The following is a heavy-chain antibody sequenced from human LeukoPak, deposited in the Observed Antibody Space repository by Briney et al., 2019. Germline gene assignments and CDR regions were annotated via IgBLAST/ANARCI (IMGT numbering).Heavy chain of an antibody. CDR1: GYTFTGYY. Sequence: GASVKVSCKASGYTFTGYYMHWVRQAPGQGLEWMGWMNPNSGNTGYAQKFQGRVTMTRNTSISTAYMELSSLRSEDTAVYYCARGISLFAFDIWGQGTMVTVSS. V-gene: IGHV1-8*02. CDR2: MNPNSGNT. D-gene: IGHD3-10*01. CDR3: ARGISLFAFDI. J-gene: IGHJ3*02.